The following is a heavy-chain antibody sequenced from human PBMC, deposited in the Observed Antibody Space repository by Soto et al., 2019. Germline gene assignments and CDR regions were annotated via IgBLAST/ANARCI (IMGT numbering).Heavy chain of an antibody. CDR2: IYPGGSDT. V-gene: IGHV5-51*01. J-gene: IGHJ4*02. CDR3: ARQEDYDSSGYYCAY. CDR1: GYSFTSYW. Sequence: GESLKISCKGSGYSFTSYWIGWVRQMPGKGLEWMGIIYPGGSDTRYSPSFQGQVTISADKSISTAYLQWSSLKASDTAMYYCARQEDYDSSGYYCAYWGQGTLVTVSS. D-gene: IGHD3-22*01.